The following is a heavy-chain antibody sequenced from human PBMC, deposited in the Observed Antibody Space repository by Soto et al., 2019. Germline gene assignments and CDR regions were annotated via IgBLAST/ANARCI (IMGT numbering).Heavy chain of an antibody. D-gene: IGHD4-17*01. Sequence: PSETLSLTCTVSGGSIRSYYWSWIRQPPGKGLEWIGNIYYSGSTNYNPSLKSRVTISVDTSKNQLSLTLSSVTAADTAVYYCGRTYGDCFDYWGQGTLVTVSS. CDR2: IYYSGST. CDR1: GGSIRSYY. J-gene: IGHJ4*02. V-gene: IGHV4-59*01. CDR3: GRTYGDCFDY.